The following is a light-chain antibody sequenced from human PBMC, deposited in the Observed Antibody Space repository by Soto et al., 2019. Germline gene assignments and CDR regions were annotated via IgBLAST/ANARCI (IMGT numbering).Light chain of an antibody. CDR1: QSISTC. Sequence: ITQSPSTLSAYVGDRVTITCRASQSISTCLAWYQQKPGKAPKLLIYAASTLQSGVPSRFSGSGSGTDFTLTICSLQPEDVATYCSQEYNSAPWTFGQGTMVDIK. CDR3: QEYNSAPWT. CDR2: AAS. J-gene: IGKJ1*01. V-gene: IGKV1-27*01.